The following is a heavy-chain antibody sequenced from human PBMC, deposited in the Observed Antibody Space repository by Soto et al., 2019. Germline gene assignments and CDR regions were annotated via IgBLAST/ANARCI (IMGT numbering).Heavy chain of an antibody. J-gene: IGHJ4*02. D-gene: IGHD3-22*01. Sequence: SETLSLTCTVSGGSISSYYWSWIRQPPGKGLEWIGYIYYSGSTNYNPSLKSRVTISVDTSKDQFSLKLSSVTAADTAVYYCARYTIDYYDSSGYYLFDYWGQGTLVTVSS. CDR2: IYYSGST. V-gene: IGHV4-59*01. CDR3: ARYTIDYYDSSGYYLFDY. CDR1: GGSISSYY.